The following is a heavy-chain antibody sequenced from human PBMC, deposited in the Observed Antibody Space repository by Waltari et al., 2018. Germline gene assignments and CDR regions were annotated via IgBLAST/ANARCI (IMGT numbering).Heavy chain of an antibody. CDR1: EYSVSTGFY. D-gene: IGHD3-22*01. CDR2: IYHLGNT. CDR3: ARHRLDRGDSFDF. J-gene: IGHJ4*02. Sequence: QVQLQESGPRLVKPSETLSLTCTVSEYSVSTGFYWGWVRQSPGKGLEWIGSIYHLGNTRYNPPLSSRVAVSMAMSKNQFSLRLTSVTAADTAVYYCARHRLDRGDSFDFWGQGALVTVSS. V-gene: IGHV4-38-2*02.